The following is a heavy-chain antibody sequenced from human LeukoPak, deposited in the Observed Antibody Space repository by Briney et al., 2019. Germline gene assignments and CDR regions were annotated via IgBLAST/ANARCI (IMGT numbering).Heavy chain of an antibody. CDR2: ISPNSGDT. CDR3: ATRSYGYYYMDV. D-gene: IGHD3-16*01. Sequence: ASVKVSCKASGYTFTGYYIHWVRQAPGQGLEWMGWISPNSGDTHYAQKFQGRVTMTRDMSINTAYLELSSLRSDDTAVYYCATRSYGYYYMDVWGKGTTVTISS. J-gene: IGHJ6*03. V-gene: IGHV1-2*02. CDR1: GYTFTGYY.